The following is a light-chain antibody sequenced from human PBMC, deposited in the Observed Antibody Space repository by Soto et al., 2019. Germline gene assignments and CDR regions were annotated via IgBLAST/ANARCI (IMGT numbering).Light chain of an antibody. CDR1: QSVTSNY. CDR2: GIS. V-gene: IGKV3-20*01. Sequence: IVLTQSPGTLSLSPGERATLFCRASQSVTSNYFAWYQQKPGQAPRLLIYGISDRATGIPDRFSGSGSGTDFTLTISRLEPEDFAVYYCQQYNNWPRTFGQGTKV. J-gene: IGKJ1*01. CDR3: QQYNNWPRT.